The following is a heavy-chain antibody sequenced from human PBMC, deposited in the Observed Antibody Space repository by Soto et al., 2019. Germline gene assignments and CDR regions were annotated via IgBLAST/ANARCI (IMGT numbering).Heavy chain of an antibody. CDR1: GGSFSSYA. CDR2: IIPIFGTA. D-gene: IGHD6-13*01. V-gene: IGHV1-69*13. J-gene: IGHJ4*02. Sequence: ASVKVSCKACGGSFSSYAISWVRQAPGQGLEWMGGIIPIFGTANYAQKFQGRVTITADESTSTAYMELSSLRSEDTAVYYCARGPSYSFNEYYFDYWGQGTLVTVSS. CDR3: ARGPSYSFNEYYFDY.